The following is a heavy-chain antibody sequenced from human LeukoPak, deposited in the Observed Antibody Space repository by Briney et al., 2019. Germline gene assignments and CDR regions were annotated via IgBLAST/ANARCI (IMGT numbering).Heavy chain of an antibody. CDR2: IRYDGSNK. Sequence: PGGSLRLSCAASGFTFSSYGMHWVRQAPGKGLEWVAFIRYDGSNKYYADSVKGRFTISRDNSKNTLYLQMNSLRAEDTAVYYCARRGSGSYYTTTLDYWGQGTLVTVSS. D-gene: IGHD3-10*01. J-gene: IGHJ4*02. V-gene: IGHV3-30*02. CDR1: GFTFSSYG. CDR3: ARRGSGSYYTTTLDY.